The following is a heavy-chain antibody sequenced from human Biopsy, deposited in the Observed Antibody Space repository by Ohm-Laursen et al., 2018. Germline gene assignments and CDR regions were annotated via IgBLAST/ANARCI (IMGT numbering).Heavy chain of an antibody. Sequence: SETLSLTCSVSGGSISDDYWNWIRQPPGKGLQVIGYISSGGRAKYNPSLKSRLTISLDTSKNQISLRLSSVTAADSAIYYCARERQFRFLEGAFDYWGQGILVTVSS. CDR1: GGSISDDY. CDR2: ISSGGRA. D-gene: IGHD3-3*01. CDR3: ARERQFRFLEGAFDY. J-gene: IGHJ4*02. V-gene: IGHV4-59*01.